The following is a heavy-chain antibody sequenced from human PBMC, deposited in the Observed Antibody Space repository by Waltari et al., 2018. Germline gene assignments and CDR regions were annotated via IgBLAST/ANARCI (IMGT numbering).Heavy chain of an antibody. Sequence: EVQLVESGGGLVQPGGSLRLSCVASGFTFSSYWMHWVRQAPGKGLVWVSRINSDGSSTSYADSVKGRFTISRDNAKNTLYLQMNSLRAEDTAVYYCAREGDGYNSYYGMDVWGQGTTVTVSS. CDR2: INSDGSST. CDR1: GFTFSSYW. CDR3: AREGDGYNSYYGMDV. V-gene: IGHV3-74*01. D-gene: IGHD5-12*01. J-gene: IGHJ6*02.